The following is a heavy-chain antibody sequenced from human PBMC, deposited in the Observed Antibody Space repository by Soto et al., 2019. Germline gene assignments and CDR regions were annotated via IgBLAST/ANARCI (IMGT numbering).Heavy chain of an antibody. J-gene: IGHJ6*02. Sequence: GESLKISCKGSGYSFTSYWIGWVRQMPGKGLEWMGIIYPGDSDTRYSPSFQGQVTISADKSISTAYLQWSSLKASDTAMYYCARHNDILTGYYTATSYGMDVWGQGTTVTLSS. CDR1: GYSFTSYW. CDR3: ARHNDILTGYYTATSYGMDV. CDR2: IYPGDSDT. D-gene: IGHD3-9*01. V-gene: IGHV5-51*01.